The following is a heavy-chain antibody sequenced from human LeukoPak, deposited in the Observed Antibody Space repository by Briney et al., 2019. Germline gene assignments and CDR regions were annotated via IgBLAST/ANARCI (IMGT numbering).Heavy chain of an antibody. Sequence: GGSLRLSCAASGFTFDDYAMHWVRQAPGKGLEWVSLISWDGGSTYYADSVKGRFTISRDNSKNSLYLQMNSLRAEDTALYYCAKDHRIRYYDYVWGSSEEVGYFDYWGQGTLVTVSS. CDR3: AKDHRIRYYDYVWGSSEEVGYFDY. V-gene: IGHV3-43D*03. D-gene: IGHD3-16*01. CDR2: ISWDGGST. CDR1: GFTFDDYA. J-gene: IGHJ4*02.